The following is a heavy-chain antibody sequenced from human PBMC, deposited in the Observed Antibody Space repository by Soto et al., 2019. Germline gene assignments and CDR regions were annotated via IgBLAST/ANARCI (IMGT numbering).Heavy chain of an antibody. CDR1: GSTVISGSYY. D-gene: IGHD1-26*01. CDR2: IYYSGST. CDR3: AREEVGACDY. Sequence: NPSATLSLTCTVSGSTVISGSYYWSWLRQPPGKGLEWIGYIYYSGSTNYNPSLKSRVTISVDTSKNQFSLKLSSVTAADTAVYYCAREEVGACDYWGQGTLVTVSS. V-gene: IGHV4-61*01. J-gene: IGHJ4*02.